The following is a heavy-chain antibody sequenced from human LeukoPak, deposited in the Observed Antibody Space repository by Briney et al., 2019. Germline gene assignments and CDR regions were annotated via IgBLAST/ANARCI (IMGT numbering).Heavy chain of an antibody. Sequence: SGGSLRLSCSASGFTFSSYAMHWVRQAPGKGVEYVSAISSNGGSTYYADSVKGRFTISRDNSKNTLYVQMSSLRAEDTAVYYCVKGGITMIVVDYWGQGTLVTVSS. D-gene: IGHD3-22*01. CDR2: ISSNGGST. J-gene: IGHJ4*02. CDR3: VKGGITMIVVDY. CDR1: GFTFSSYA. V-gene: IGHV3-64*05.